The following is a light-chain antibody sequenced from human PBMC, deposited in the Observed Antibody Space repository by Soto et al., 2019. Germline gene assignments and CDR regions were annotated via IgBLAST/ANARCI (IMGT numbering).Light chain of an antibody. CDR1: QSISSR. CDR2: KAS. Sequence: DIQMTQSPSTLSASVGERATITCRASQSISSRLAWYQQKPGRAPKLLIYKASSRESGVPARFSGSGSGTEFTLTISSLEPDDFAAYYCQQYDSQWTFGQGTKVDIK. J-gene: IGKJ1*01. V-gene: IGKV1-5*03. CDR3: QQYDSQWT.